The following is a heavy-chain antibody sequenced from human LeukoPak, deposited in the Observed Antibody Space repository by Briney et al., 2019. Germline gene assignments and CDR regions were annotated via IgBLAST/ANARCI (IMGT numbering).Heavy chain of an antibody. CDR2: ISGGGGST. D-gene: IGHD1-26*01. CDR1: GFTFTSYS. CDR3: AKGGKWDVTPFDY. J-gene: IGHJ4*02. Sequence: GGSLRLSCEASGFTFTSYSMNWVRQAPGKGLKWVSTISGGGGSTYYADSVKGRFTISRDNSKNTLYLQVNSLRAEDTAVYYCAKGGKWDVTPFDYWGQGTLVTVSS. V-gene: IGHV3-23*01.